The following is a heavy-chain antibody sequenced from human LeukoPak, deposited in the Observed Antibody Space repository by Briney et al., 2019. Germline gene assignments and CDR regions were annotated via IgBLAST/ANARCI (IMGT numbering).Heavy chain of an antibody. D-gene: IGHD3-22*01. J-gene: IGHJ3*02. CDR3: ARGGRGYYDSSGYYLGTNDAFDI. V-gene: IGHV4-4*07. Sequence: SETLSLTCTISGDSMGNDYWSWIRQSAGKGLEWIGRISTSGSTDYNPSLRSRVTMSVDTSKNQFSLKLSSVTAADTAVYYCARGGRGYYDSSGYYLGTNDAFDIWGQGTMVTVSS. CDR1: GDSMGNDY. CDR2: ISTSGST.